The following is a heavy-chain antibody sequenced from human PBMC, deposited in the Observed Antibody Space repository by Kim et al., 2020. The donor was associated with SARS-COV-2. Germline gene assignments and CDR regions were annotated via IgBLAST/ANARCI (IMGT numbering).Heavy chain of an antibody. CDR1: GFTFSDSA. V-gene: IGHV3-73*01. D-gene: IGHD3-10*01. J-gene: IGHJ4*02. Sequence: GGSLRLSCAASGFTFSDSAIHWVRQASGKGLEWVGRIRSKTNNYATAYGESVKGRFTISRDDSKHTPYLEMNSLETEDTAVYYCATGSSEPTTPYWGQGTLVTVSS. CDR2: IRSKTNNYAT. CDR3: ATGSSEPTTPY.